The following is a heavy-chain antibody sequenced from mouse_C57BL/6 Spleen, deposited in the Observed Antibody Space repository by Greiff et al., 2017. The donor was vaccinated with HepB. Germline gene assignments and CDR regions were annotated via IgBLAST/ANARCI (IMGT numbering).Heavy chain of an antibody. CDR3: ARSPYYGSSYWYFDV. CDR1: GYTFTDYN. D-gene: IGHD1-1*01. Sequence: EVKLMESGPELVKPGASVKIPCKASGYTFTDYNMDWVKQSHGKSLEWIGDINPNNGGTIYNQKFKGKATLTVDKSSSTAYMELRSLTSEDTAVYYCARSPYYGSSYWYFDVWGTGTTVTVSS. J-gene: IGHJ1*03. V-gene: IGHV1-18*01. CDR2: INPNNGGT.